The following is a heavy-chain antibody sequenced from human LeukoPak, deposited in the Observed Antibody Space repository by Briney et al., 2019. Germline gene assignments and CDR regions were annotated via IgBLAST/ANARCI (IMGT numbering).Heavy chain of an antibody. CDR2: IKEDGGRE. Sequence: GGSLRLSCAASGFAFSRSWMTWIRQAPGKGLEFVANIKEDGGRENFASSVKGRFTVSRDNAKDSLYLQMNNLRVEDTAVYYCARDGGYSAFDYWGQGALVTVSS. CDR3: ARDGGYSAFDY. D-gene: IGHD1-26*01. V-gene: IGHV3-7*01. CDR1: GFAFSRSW. J-gene: IGHJ4*02.